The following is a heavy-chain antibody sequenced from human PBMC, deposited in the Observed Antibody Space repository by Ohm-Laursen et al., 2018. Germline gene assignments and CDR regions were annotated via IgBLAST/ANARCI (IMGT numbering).Heavy chain of an antibody. D-gene: IGHD3-22*01. V-gene: IGHV3-30*18. J-gene: IGHJ4*02. CDR3: AKDLDYYDSSGYLGPDY. CDR2: ISYDGSNK. Sequence: SLRLSCTASGFNFNAHNMNWVRQAPGKGLEWVAVISYDGSNKYYADSVKGRFTISRDNSKNTLYLQMNSLRAEDTAVYYCAKDLDYYDSSGYLGPDYWGQGTLVTVSS. CDR1: GFNFNAHN.